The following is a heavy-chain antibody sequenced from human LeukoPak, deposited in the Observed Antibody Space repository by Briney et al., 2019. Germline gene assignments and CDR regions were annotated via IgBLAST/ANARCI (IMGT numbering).Heavy chain of an antibody. J-gene: IGHJ4*02. D-gene: IGHD1-26*01. CDR3: AREGRREFDY. CDR2: ISYDGSNK. Sequence: PGGSLRLSCAASGFTFSSYAMHWVRQAPGKGLEWVAVISYDGSNKYYADSVKGRFTISRDNSKNTLYLQMNSLRAEDTAVYYCAREGRREFDYWGQGTLVTVSS. V-gene: IGHV3-30-3*01. CDR1: GFTFSSYA.